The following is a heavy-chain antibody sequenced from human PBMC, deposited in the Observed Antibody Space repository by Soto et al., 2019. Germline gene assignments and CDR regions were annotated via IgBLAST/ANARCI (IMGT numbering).Heavy chain of an antibody. CDR1: GFTFSSYA. CDR2: ISGSGGST. Sequence: EVQLLESGGGLVQPGGSLRLSCAASGFTFSSYAMSWVRQAPGKGLEWVSAISGSGGSTYYADSVKGRFTISRDNSKNTLYGQMNSLRGEDTAVHYGAKGRVWFGAGMDVWGQGATVTVSS. CDR3: AKGRVWFGAGMDV. V-gene: IGHV3-23*01. D-gene: IGHD3-10*01. J-gene: IGHJ6*02.